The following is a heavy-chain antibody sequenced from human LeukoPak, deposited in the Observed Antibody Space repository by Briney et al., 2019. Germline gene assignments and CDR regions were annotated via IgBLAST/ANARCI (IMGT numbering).Heavy chain of an antibody. CDR3: ATNYDFWSGYYFAFDI. CDR1: GGSISSYY. Sequence: PSETLSLTCTVSGGSISSYYWSWIRQPPGKGLEWIGYIYYSGSTNYNPSLKSRVTISVDTSKNQFSLKLSSVTAADTAVYYCATNYDFWSGYYFAFDIWGQGTMVTVSS. J-gene: IGHJ3*02. CDR2: IYYSGST. V-gene: IGHV4-59*01. D-gene: IGHD3-3*01.